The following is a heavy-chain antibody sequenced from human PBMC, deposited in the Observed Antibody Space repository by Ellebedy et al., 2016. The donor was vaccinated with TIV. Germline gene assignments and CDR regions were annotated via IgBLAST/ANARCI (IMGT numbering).Heavy chain of an antibody. CDR2: INPSGGST. D-gene: IGHD3-10*01. Sequence: ASVKVSCKASGYTFTTYYMHWVRQAPGQGLEWMGIINPSGGSTTYAQKFQGRVTMTRDTSTSTVYMDLSSLTSEDTAVYYCARETYGSGSYESSFQHWGQGTLVTVSS. CDR1: GYTFTTYY. V-gene: IGHV1-46*01. CDR3: ARETYGSGSYESSFQH. J-gene: IGHJ1*01.